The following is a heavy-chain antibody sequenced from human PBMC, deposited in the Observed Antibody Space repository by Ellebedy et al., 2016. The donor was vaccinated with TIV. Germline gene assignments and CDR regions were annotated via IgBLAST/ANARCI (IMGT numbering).Heavy chain of an antibody. V-gene: IGHV3-23*01. CDR1: GFNFSNYA. Sequence: GESLKISCAASGFNFSNYAMSWVRQAPGKGLEWVSGLSGSGDKTYYADYVKGRATISRDNSKNMLFLQLNGLRTEDTAVYYCAKGDLRFFDWSTTAHWGQGILVTLSS. CDR3: AKGDLRFFDWSTTAH. CDR2: LSGSGDKT. D-gene: IGHD3-9*01. J-gene: IGHJ4*02.